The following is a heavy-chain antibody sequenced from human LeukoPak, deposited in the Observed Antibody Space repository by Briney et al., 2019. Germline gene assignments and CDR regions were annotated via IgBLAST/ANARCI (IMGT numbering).Heavy chain of an antibody. CDR3: ARRTYSSSSSIFEY. CDR2: ISAYNGNI. CDR1: GYTFTIYG. V-gene: IGHV1-18*01. J-gene: IGHJ4*02. D-gene: IGHD6-6*01. Sequence: ASVKVSFKASGYTFTIYGISWVRQTPGQGLEWMGWISAYNGNINYAQKLQGRVTMTTDTSTSTAYMELRSLGSDDTAVYYCARRTYSSSSSIFEYWGQGTLVTVSS.